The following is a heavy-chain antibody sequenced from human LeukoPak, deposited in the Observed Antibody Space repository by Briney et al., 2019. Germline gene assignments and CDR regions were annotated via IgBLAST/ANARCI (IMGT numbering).Heavy chain of an antibody. Sequence: SGGSLRLSCAASGFTFSSYAMSGVPQAPGEGLEGVSTISYSGDSTYYADSVKGRFTISRDNSKNTLCLLMNSLRAEDTAVYYCAKVPYSDYGSGRPPFMDVWGQGTTVAVSS. CDR2: ISYSGDST. V-gene: IGHV3-23*01. CDR3: AKVPYSDYGSGRPPFMDV. CDR1: GFTFSSYA. D-gene: IGHD3-10*01. J-gene: IGHJ6*02.